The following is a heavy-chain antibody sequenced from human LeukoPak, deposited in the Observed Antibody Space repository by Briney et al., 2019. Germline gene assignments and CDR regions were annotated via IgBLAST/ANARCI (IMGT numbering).Heavy chain of an antibody. D-gene: IGHD2-2*01. J-gene: IGHJ3*02. CDR1: GFTFSSYA. Sequence: GGSLRLSCAASGFTFSSYAMSWVRQAPGKGLEWVSVISGSGSSTYYADSVKGRFTISRDNSKNTLYLQMNSLRAEDTAVYYCATHCSSVSCSLATFDIWGQGTMVTVSS. V-gene: IGHV3-23*01. CDR2: ISGSGSST. CDR3: ATHCSSVSCSLATFDI.